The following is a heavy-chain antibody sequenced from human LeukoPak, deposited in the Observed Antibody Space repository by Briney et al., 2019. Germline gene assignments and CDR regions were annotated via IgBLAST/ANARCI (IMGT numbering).Heavy chain of an antibody. Sequence: SETLSLTCTASGVSISGYYWSWVRQPAGKELEWIGRIFSSGSTAYNPSLKSRVTICLDTSKNIFSLNLGSVTAADTAFYYCARGPNSWVYGWFYHCGRESLVTVAS. CDR2: IFSSGST. D-gene: IGHD6-13*01. V-gene: IGHV4-4*07. CDR3: ARGPNSWVYGWFYH. J-gene: IGHJ5*02. CDR1: GVSISGYY.